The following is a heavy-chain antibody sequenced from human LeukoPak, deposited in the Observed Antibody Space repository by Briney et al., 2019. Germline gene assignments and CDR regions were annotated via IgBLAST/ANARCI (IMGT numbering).Heavy chain of an antibody. Sequence: PGRSLRLSCAASGFTFSSYGMHWVRQAPGKGLECVAVIWYDGSNKYYADSVKGRFAISRDNSKNTLYLQMSSPRAEDTAVYYCARASPNNFDFWSGQGGLDYWGQGTLVTVSS. CDR3: ARASPNNFDFWSGQGGLDY. CDR1: GFTFSSYG. J-gene: IGHJ4*02. D-gene: IGHD3-3*01. V-gene: IGHV3-33*01. CDR2: IWYDGSNK.